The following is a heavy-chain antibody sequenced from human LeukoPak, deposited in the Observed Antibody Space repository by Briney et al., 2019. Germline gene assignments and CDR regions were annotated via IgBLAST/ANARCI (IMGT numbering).Heavy chain of an antibody. CDR2: INHSGST. Sequence: SETLSLTCAVCGGSFSGYYWSWIRQPPGKGLEWIGEINHSGSTNYNPSLKSRVTISVDTSKNQFSLKLSSVTAADTAVHYCARHPYDFWSGYYSMGFDPWGQGTLVTVSS. CDR3: ARHPYDFWSGYYSMGFDP. J-gene: IGHJ5*02. D-gene: IGHD3-3*01. CDR1: GGSFSGYY. V-gene: IGHV4-34*01.